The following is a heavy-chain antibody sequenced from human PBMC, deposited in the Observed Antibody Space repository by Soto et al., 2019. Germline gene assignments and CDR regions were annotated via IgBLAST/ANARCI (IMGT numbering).Heavy chain of an antibody. CDR2: IYYSGST. D-gene: IGHD5-18*01. J-gene: IGHJ4*02. V-gene: IGHV4-30-4*01. Sequence: NPSETLSLTCTVSGGSISSGDYYWSWIRQPPGKGLEWIGYIYYSGSTNYNPSLKSRVTISVDTSKNQFSLKLSSVTAADTAVYYCARRGYSYGWLDYWGQGTLVTVSS. CDR3: ARRGYSYGWLDY. CDR1: GGSISSGDYY.